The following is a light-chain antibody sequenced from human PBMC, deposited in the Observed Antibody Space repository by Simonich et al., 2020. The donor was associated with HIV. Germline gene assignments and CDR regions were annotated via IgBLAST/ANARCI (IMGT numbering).Light chain of an antibody. CDR2: WAS. V-gene: IGKV4-1*01. J-gene: IGKJ1*01. Sequence: DIVMTQSPDSLAVSLGERATINCKSSQSVLYSSNNKNYLAWYQQKPGHPPNLLIYWASTRESGVPDRFSASGSGTDFTRTISSLQAEDVAIYYCQQYYSTPPTFGQGTKVEIK. CDR3: QQYYSTPPT. CDR1: QSVLYSSNNKNY.